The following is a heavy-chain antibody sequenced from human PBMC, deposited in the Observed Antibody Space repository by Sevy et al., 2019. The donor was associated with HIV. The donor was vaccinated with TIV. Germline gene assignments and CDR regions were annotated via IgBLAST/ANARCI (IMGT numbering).Heavy chain of an antibody. CDR2: TYYRSKWYN. V-gene: IGHV6-1*01. Sequence: KQSQILSLTCAISGDSVSTDSAAWNWIRQSPSRGLEWLGRTYYRSKWYNDYAVSVKSRITINPDTSKNQFSLQLNSVTPEDTAVYYCARGGDGYILDAFDIWGQGTMVTVSS. CDR3: ARGGDGYILDAFDI. CDR1: GDSVSTDSAA. D-gene: IGHD5-12*01. J-gene: IGHJ3*02.